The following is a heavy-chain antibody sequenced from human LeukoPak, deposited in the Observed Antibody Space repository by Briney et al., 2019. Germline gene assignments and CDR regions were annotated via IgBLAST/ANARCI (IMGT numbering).Heavy chain of an antibody. CDR3: AREQVVTDYVDY. V-gene: IGHV4-61*02. J-gene: IGHJ4*02. CDR2: IYTSGST. D-gene: IGHD4-23*01. CDR1: GGSISSGSYY. Sequence: SETLSLTCTVSGGSISSGSYYWSWIRQPAGKGLEWIGRIYTSGSTNYNPSLKSRVTISVDTSKNQFSLKLSSVTAADTAVYYCAREQVVTDYVDYWGQGTLVTVSS.